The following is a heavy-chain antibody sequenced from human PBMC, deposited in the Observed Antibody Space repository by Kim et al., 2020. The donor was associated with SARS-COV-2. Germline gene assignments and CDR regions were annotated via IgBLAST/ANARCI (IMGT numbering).Heavy chain of an antibody. J-gene: IGHJ4*02. Sequence: ASVKVSCKASGYTFTTYGISWVRQAPGQGLEWMGWISPYNGNTNYAQKLQGRVTVTTDTSTNTAYMELRSLRSDDTAVYYCARDIVTAGGRFGYWGQGTLVTVSS. CDR3: ARDIVTAGGRFGY. CDR1: GYTFTTYG. CDR2: ISPYNGNT. D-gene: IGHD2-15*01. V-gene: IGHV1-18*01.